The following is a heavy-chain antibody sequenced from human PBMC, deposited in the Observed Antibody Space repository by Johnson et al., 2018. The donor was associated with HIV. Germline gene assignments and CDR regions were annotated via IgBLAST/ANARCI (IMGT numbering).Heavy chain of an antibody. CDR3: AKFRNSGGGYYDSSGYYVVDAFDI. V-gene: IGHV3-23*04. CDR2: ISGSGGST. D-gene: IGHD3-22*01. CDR1: GVTFSSYA. Sequence: VQLVESGGGLVQPGGSLRLSCAASGVTFSSYAMSWVRQAPGKGLEWVSAISGSGGSTYYADSVKGRFNISRDNSKNTLYLQMNSLRAEDTAVYYCAKFRNSGGGYYDSSGYYVVDAFDIWGQGTMVTVSS. J-gene: IGHJ3*02.